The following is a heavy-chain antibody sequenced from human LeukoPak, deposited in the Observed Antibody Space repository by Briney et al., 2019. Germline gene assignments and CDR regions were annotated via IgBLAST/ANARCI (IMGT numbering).Heavy chain of an antibody. Sequence: ASVKVSCKASGYTFTSYDINGVRQATGQGLEWRGWMNPNSGNTGYAQKFRGRVTMTRNTSISTAYMELSSRRSEDTAVYYCPRGTGIVLLDYWGQGTLVTVSS. D-gene: IGHD1-26*01. V-gene: IGHV1-8*01. CDR3: PRGTGIVLLDY. CDR2: MNPNSGNT. CDR1: GYTFTSYD. J-gene: IGHJ4*02.